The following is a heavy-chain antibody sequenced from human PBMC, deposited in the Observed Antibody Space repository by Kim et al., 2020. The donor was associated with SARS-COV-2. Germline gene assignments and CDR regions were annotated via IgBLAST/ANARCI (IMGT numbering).Heavy chain of an antibody. V-gene: IGHV7-4-1*02. CDR2: INTNTGKP. Sequence: ASVKVSCKASGYTFSDYAMSWVRQAPGQGLEWMGWINTNTGKPTYAQGFTGRFVFSLDTSVSTAYLQINSLKAEDTAEYYCARYYCSATVCYHSDYWGQG. D-gene: IGHD2-15*01. J-gene: IGHJ4*02. CDR1: GYTFSDYA. CDR3: ARYYCSATVCYHSDY.